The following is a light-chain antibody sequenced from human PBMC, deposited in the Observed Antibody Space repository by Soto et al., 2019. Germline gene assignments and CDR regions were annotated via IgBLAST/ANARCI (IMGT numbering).Light chain of an antibody. Sequence: QSVLTQPPSVSGAPGQRVTISCTGSSSNIGAAYYVHWYQQLPGTAPKLLIYDNNNRPSEVPDRFSGSKSGTSASLAITGLQAEDEADYYCQSYDSSLSGVVFGGGTKVTVL. CDR2: DNN. J-gene: IGLJ2*01. CDR1: SSNIGAAYY. CDR3: QSYDSSLSGVV. V-gene: IGLV1-40*01.